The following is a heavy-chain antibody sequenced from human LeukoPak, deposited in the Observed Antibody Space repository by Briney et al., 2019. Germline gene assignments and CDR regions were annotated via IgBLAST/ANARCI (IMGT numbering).Heavy chain of an antibody. J-gene: IGHJ4*02. CDR1: GFTFSSYG. Sequence: GGSLRLSCAASGFTFSSYGMHWVRQAPGKGLEWAAIISYDGNTKYYADSVKGRFTISRDNSKNTLYLQMNSLRAEDTAVYYSAKDHGDYQYYFDYWGQGTLVTVSS. D-gene: IGHD4-17*01. V-gene: IGHV3-30*18. CDR2: ISYDGNTK. CDR3: AKDHGDYQYYFDY.